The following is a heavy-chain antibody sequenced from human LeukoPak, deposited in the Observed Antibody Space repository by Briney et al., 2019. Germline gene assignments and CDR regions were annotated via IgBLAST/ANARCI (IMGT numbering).Heavy chain of an antibody. J-gene: IGHJ4*02. D-gene: IGHD6-13*01. CDR2: ISGSGGST. Sequence: GGSLRLSCAASGFTFSSYAMSWVRQAPGKGLEWVSAISGSGGSTYYADSVKGRFTISRDNSKNTLYLQMNSLRAEDTAVYYCARAERGIRSYFDYWGQGTLVTVSS. CDR3: ARAERGIRSYFDY. CDR1: GFTFSSYA. V-gene: IGHV3-23*01.